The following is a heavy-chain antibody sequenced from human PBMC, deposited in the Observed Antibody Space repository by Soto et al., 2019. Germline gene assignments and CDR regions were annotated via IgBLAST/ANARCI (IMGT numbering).Heavy chain of an antibody. Sequence: GGSLRLSCAASGFTFDDYAMHWVRQAPGKGLEWVSGISWNSGSIGYADSVKGRFTISRDNAKNSLYLQMNSLRAEDTALYYCAKVNCGGDCYSGDAFDIWGQGTMATVSS. J-gene: IGHJ3*02. CDR3: AKVNCGGDCYSGDAFDI. CDR2: ISWNSGSI. V-gene: IGHV3-9*01. CDR1: GFTFDDYA. D-gene: IGHD2-21*01.